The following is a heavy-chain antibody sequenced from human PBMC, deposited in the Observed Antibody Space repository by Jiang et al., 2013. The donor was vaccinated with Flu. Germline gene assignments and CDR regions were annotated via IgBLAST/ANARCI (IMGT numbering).Heavy chain of an antibody. CDR1: GFSLSNARMG. D-gene: IGHD1-14*01. CDR3: ARYRPPEWPQPYYFDY. V-gene: IGHV2-26*01. Sequence: KPTQTLTLTCTVSGFSLSNARMGVSWIRQPPGKALEWLAHIFSNDEKSYSTSLKSRLTISKDTSKSQVVLTMTNMDSVDTATYYCARYRPPEWPQPYYFDYWGQGTLVTVSS. J-gene: IGHJ4*02. CDR2: IFSNDEK.